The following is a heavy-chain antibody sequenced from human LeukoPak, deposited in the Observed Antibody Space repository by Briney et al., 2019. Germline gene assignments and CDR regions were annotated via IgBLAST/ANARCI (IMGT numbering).Heavy chain of an antibody. CDR1: GGSNSSGSYY. Sequence: SQTLSLTCTVSGGSNSSGSYYWSWIRQPAGKGLEWIGRIYTSGSTNYNPSLKSRVTISVDTSKNQFSLKLSSVTAADSAVYYCAREGYYGSGSYPDYWGQGTLVTVSS. CDR2: IYTSGST. V-gene: IGHV4-61*02. J-gene: IGHJ4*02. CDR3: AREGYYGSGSYPDY. D-gene: IGHD3-10*01.